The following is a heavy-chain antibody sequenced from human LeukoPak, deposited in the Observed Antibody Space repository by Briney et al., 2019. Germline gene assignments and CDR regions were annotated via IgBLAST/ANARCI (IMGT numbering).Heavy chain of an antibody. D-gene: IGHD2-15*01. V-gene: IGHV3-23*01. J-gene: IGHJ4*02. CDR2: IVASGGST. Sequence: GGSLRLSCAASGFTFSSYVMSWVRQAPGKGLEWVSTIVASGGSTFYADSVKGRFTISRDNSKNTLYLQMNSLRAEDTAVYYCAKRCSGGSCYYFDHWGQGTLVTVSS. CDR1: GFTFSSYV. CDR3: AKRCSGGSCYYFDH.